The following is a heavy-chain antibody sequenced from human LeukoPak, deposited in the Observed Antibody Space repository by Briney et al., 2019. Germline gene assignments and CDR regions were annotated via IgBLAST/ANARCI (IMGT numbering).Heavy chain of an antibody. D-gene: IGHD6-13*01. CDR3: ARAQIAAAGTGLFDI. CDR2: IHSTSSNT. V-gene: IGHV3-21*01. J-gene: IGHJ3*02. CDR1: GFTFSTYN. Sequence: AGGSLRLSCAASGFTFSTYNLNWVRQAPGRGLEWVSSIHSTSSNTYYADSVTDRFSISIDNTENSVYLQMDSLRAEDTAVYYCARAQIAAAGTGLFDIWGQGTLVTVSS.